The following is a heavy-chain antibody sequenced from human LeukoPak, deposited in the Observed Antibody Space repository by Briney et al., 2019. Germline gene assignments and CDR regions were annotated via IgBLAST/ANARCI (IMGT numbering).Heavy chain of an antibody. CDR3: ARAGITMIADY. Sequence: SETLSLTCAVYGGSFSSSYWSWIRQSPGKGLEWIGEINHSGSTNYNPSLKSRVTISVDTSKNQFSLKLSSVTAADTAVYYCARAGITMIADYWGQGTLVTVSS. D-gene: IGHD3-22*01. CDR2: INHSGST. V-gene: IGHV4-34*01. J-gene: IGHJ4*02. CDR1: GGSFSSSY.